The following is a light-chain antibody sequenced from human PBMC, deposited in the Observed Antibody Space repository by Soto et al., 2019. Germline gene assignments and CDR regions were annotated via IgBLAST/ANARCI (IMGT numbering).Light chain of an antibody. Sequence: QSVLTQPPSVSGAPGQRVTISCTGSSSNIGAGYDVHWYQQLPGTAPKLLIYGNSNRPSGVPDRFSGSKSGTSASLPITGLQAEDDADYYSQSYDSSLSGYVFGTGTKLTVL. CDR2: GNS. CDR3: QSYDSSLSGYV. V-gene: IGLV1-40*01. J-gene: IGLJ1*01. CDR1: SSNIGAGYD.